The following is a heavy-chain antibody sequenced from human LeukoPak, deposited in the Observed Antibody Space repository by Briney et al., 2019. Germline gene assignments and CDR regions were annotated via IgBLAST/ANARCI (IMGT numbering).Heavy chain of an antibody. CDR2: ISSSSSTI. D-gene: IGHD6-13*01. V-gene: IGHV3-48*04. Sequence: GGSLRLSCAASGFTFSIYSMNWVRQAPGKGLEWVSYISSSSSTIYYADSVKGRFTISRDNAKNSLYLQMNSLRAEDTAVYYCARDKGPAAEYWGQGTLVTVSS. CDR3: ARDKGPAAEY. CDR1: GFTFSIYS. J-gene: IGHJ4*02.